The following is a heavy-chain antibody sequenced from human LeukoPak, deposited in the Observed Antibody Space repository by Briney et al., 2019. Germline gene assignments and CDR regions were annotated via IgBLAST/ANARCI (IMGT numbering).Heavy chain of an antibody. Sequence: GGSLRLSCAASGFTFSNYEFNWVRQAPGKGLEWVSYISSSGRNIYYADSVKGRFTISRDNAKNSLYLQMNSLRVEDTAVYYCARDLVQLWSKDYWGQGTLVTVSS. CDR1: GFTFSNYE. CDR3: ARDLVQLWSKDY. CDR2: ISSSGRNI. J-gene: IGHJ4*02. V-gene: IGHV3-48*03. D-gene: IGHD5-18*01.